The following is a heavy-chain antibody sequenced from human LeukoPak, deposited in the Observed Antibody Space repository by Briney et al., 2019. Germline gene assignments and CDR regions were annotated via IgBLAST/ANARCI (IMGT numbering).Heavy chain of an antibody. CDR3: ARDSDVWGSYRYLFDY. CDR2: IKQDGSEK. V-gene: IGHV3-7*03. CDR1: GFTFSSYW. J-gene: IGHJ4*02. Sequence: GGSLRLSCAASGFTFSSYWMSWVRQAPGKGLEWVANIKQDGSEKYYVDSVKGRFTISRDNAKNSLYPQMNSLRAEDTAVYYCARDSDVWGSYRYLFDYWGQGTLVTVSS. D-gene: IGHD3-16*02.